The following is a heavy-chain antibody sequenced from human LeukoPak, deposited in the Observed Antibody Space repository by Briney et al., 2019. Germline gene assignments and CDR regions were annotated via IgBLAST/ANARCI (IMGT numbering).Heavy chain of an antibody. Sequence: ASVKVSCKASGYTFTGYYMHWVRQAPGQGLEWMGRINPNSGGTNYAQKFQGRVTMTRDTSISTAYMELSRLRSDDTAVYHCARVRSSSGWYVFDAFDIWGQGTMVTASS. J-gene: IGHJ3*02. CDR1: GYTFTGYY. CDR2: INPNSGGT. V-gene: IGHV1-2*06. CDR3: ARVRSSSGWYVFDAFDI. D-gene: IGHD6-19*01.